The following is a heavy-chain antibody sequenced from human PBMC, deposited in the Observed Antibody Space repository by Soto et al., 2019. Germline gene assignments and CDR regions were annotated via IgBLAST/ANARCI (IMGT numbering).Heavy chain of an antibody. CDR3: ASHFTGVLVLGASPPGGDNYGWDV. D-gene: IGHD2-15*01. J-gene: IGHJ6*02. CDR1: GGTFSRYT. CDR2: IIPILDIP. V-gene: IGHV1-69*02. Sequence: QVQLVQSGAEVKKPGSSVKVSCKASGGTFSRYTISWVRQAPGQGLEWMGRIIPILDIPNYAQNFQGRVTSTADNSTSKAYMELSSLRSDDTAVYYCASHFTGVLVLGASPPGGDNYGWDVWGQGTTVTVSS.